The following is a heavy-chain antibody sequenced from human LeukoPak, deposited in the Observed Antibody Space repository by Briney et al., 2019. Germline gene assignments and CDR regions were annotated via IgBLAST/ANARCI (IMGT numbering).Heavy chain of an antibody. V-gene: IGHV4-59*01. CDR3: ARDRFAGTIDY. D-gene: IGHD3-10*01. CDR1: GGSISSYY. J-gene: IGHJ4*02. Sequence: SETLSLTCTVSGGSISSYYWSWIRQPPGKGLEWIGYINYSGSTNYNPSLKSRVTISVDTSNNQFSLKLNSVTAAGTAVYYCARDRFAGTIDYWGPGTLVTVSS. CDR2: INYSGST.